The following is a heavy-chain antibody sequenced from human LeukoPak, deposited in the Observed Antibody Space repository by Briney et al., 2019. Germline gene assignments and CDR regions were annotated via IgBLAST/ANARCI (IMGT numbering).Heavy chain of an antibody. CDR2: IYNTGSA. V-gene: IGHV4-31*03. Sequence: PSQTLSLTCTVSGDSISRGAYYWTWIRQYPGKGLEWIGHIYNTGSAYYNPSLKRRVTISVDTSKNQFSLNLSSVTAADTAMYYCATTGDNWNYYFDYWGQGTLVTVSS. CDR1: GDSISRGAYY. J-gene: IGHJ4*02. D-gene: IGHD1-7*01. CDR3: ATTGDNWNYYFDY.